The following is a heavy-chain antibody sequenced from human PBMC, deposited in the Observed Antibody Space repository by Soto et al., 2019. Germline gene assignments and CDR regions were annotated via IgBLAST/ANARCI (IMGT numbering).Heavy chain of an antibody. V-gene: IGHV3-21*01. CDR2: ISGTSDYI. J-gene: IGHJ5*02. CDR3: ARLLGTVTTYDL. D-gene: IGHD1-1*01. CDR1: GFTFSISS. Sequence: GGSLGLXCSASGFTFSISSMNWVRQAPGKGLEWVSSISGTSDYISYADSVKGRFTISRDNDMASLFLQMDSLRAEDTAVYYCARLLGTVTTYDLWGQGTMVTVSS.